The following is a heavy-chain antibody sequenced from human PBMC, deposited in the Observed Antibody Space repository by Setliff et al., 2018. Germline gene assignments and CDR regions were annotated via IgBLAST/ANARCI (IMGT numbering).Heavy chain of an antibody. D-gene: IGHD2-8*01. J-gene: IGHJ6*02. CDR2: ISGSSGDA. V-gene: IGHV1-18*01. Sequence: SVKVSCKPSNYTSINYGMSWVRQIPGHGLEWMGWISGSSGDASYAQKFQGRVIITLVTITTTAYMELRNLRSDDTAVYYCARDSRIRFTKEEGGAYYYGMDVWGQGTTVTVSS. CDR3: ARDSRIRFTKEEGGAYYYGMDV. CDR1: NYTSINYG.